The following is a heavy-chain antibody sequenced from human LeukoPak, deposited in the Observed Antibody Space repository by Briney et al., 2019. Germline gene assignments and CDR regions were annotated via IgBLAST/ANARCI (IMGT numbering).Heavy chain of an antibody. Sequence: GESLKISCKGSGYSFPNYWIGWVRQMPGKGLEWMGIIYPGDSDTTYKPSFQGQVTISAGKSISTASLQWSSLKASDTAMYYCARLAVPAARYYYYYMDVWGKGTTVTVSS. CDR2: IYPGDSDT. D-gene: IGHD2-2*01. CDR1: GYSFPNYW. CDR3: ARLAVPAARYYYYYMDV. V-gene: IGHV5-51*01. J-gene: IGHJ6*03.